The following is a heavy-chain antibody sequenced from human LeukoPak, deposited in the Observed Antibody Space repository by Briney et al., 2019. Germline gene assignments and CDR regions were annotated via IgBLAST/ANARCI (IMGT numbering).Heavy chain of an antibody. J-gene: IGHJ4*02. D-gene: IGHD3-10*01. CDR2: INPNSGGT. V-gene: IGHV1-2*02. CDR3: ARGSGSRYYGSGSYTPFDY. CDR1: GYTFTGYY. Sequence: SVKVSCKASGYTFTGYYMHWVRQAPGQGLEWMGWINPNSGGTNSAQKFQGRVTMTRDTSISTAYMELSRLRSDDTAVYYCARGSGSRYYGSGSYTPFDYWGQGTLVTVSS.